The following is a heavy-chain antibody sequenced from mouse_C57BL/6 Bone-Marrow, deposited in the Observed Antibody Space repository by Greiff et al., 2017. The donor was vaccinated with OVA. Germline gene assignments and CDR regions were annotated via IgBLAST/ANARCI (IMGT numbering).Heavy chain of an antibody. J-gene: IGHJ1*03. V-gene: IGHV14-4*01. CDR2: IDPENGDT. CDR3: TYSNGGYFDV. D-gene: IGHD2-5*01. CDR1: GFNIKDDY. Sequence: VQLQQSGAELVRPGASVKLSCTASGFNIKDDYMHWVKQRPEQGLEWIGWIDPENGDTEYASKFQGKATITADTSSNTAYLQLSSLTSEDTAVYYCTYSNGGYFDVWGTGTTVTVSS.